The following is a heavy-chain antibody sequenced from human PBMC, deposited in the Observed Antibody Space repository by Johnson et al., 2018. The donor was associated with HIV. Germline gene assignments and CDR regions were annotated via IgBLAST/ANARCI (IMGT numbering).Heavy chain of an antibody. CDR1: GFTFSSYA. V-gene: IGHV3-30*04. Sequence: QVQLVESGGGLVQPGGSLRLSCAASGFTFSSYAMHWVRQAPGKGLEWVAVISYDGSNKYYTDSVKGRFTISRDNFNSTLYLQMNNLRTEDTAIYYCARGRIGMMEVDLRGGAFDIWGQGTMVTVSS. J-gene: IGHJ3*02. D-gene: IGHD3-22*01. CDR3: ARGRIGMMEVDLRGGAFDI. CDR2: ISYDGSNK.